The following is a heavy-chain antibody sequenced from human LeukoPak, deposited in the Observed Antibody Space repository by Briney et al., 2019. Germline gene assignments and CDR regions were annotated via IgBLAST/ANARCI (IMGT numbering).Heavy chain of an antibody. J-gene: IGHJ4*02. V-gene: IGHV3-9*01. CDR1: GFTFDDYA. CDR3: ARDLECSSSK. CDR2: ISWNSGSI. Sequence: GGSLRLSCAASGFTFDDYAMHWVRQAPGNGLEWVSGISWNSGSIAYADSVKGRFTISKDNAKNSLYLQMNSLRGEDTALYYCARDLECSSSKWGQGTLVTVSS. D-gene: IGHD6-13*01.